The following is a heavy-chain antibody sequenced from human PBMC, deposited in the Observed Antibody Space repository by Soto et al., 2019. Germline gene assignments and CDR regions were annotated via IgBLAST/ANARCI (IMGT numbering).Heavy chain of an antibody. CDR2: IYTSGST. J-gene: IGHJ6*02. CDR1: GGSISSYY. Sequence: SETLSLTCTVSGGSISSYYWSWIRQPAGKGLEWIGRIYTSGSTNYNPSLKSRVTMSVDTSKNQFSLKLSSVTAADTAVYYCAREVLGYCSSTSCYGYYYYGMDVWGQGTTVT. V-gene: IGHV4-4*07. D-gene: IGHD2-2*01. CDR3: AREVLGYCSSTSCYGYYYYGMDV.